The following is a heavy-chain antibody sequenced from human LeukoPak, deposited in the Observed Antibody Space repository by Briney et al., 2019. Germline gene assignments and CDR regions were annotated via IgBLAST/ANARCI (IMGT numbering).Heavy chain of an antibody. Sequence: GGPLRLSCSPSGFTFSSYAMHWVRQASGKGLEWVAVISYDESNIYYADSVKGRFTISRDNSKNTLYLQINSLRAEDTAVYYCARESVAGIGQRAYYFDYWGQGTLVTVSS. CDR3: ARESVAGIGQRAYYFDY. J-gene: IGHJ4*02. CDR2: ISYDESNI. D-gene: IGHD6-19*01. V-gene: IGHV3-30-3*01. CDR1: GFTFSSYA.